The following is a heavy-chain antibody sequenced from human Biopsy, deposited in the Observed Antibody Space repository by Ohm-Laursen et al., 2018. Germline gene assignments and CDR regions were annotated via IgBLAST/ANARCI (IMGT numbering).Heavy chain of an antibody. D-gene: IGHD5-18*01. J-gene: IGHJ4*02. CDR2: ITVSADTT. CDR1: GFTFSSYA. V-gene: IGHV3-23*01. Sequence: SLRLSCTASGFTFSSYAMNWVRQAPGKGLEWVSAITVSADTTYYADSVRGRFTVSRDNSQNTLYLQMNSLRADDTAVYYCARGGIVSVHSYGRMGLFYFDSWGQGILVTVAS. CDR3: ARGGIVSVHSYGRMGLFYFDS.